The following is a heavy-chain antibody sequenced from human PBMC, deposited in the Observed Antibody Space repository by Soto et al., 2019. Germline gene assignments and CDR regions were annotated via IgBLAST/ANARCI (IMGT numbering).Heavy chain of an antibody. CDR3: ARGGSYMVATGGYYFDY. D-gene: IGHD5-12*01. CDR2: IYYSGST. Sequence: SETLSLTCTVSGGSISSYYWSWIRQPPGKGLEWIGYIYYSGSTNYNPSLKSRVTISVDTSKNQFSLKLSSVTAADTAVYYCARGGSYMVATGGYYFDYWGQGTLVTVSS. CDR1: GGSISSYY. V-gene: IGHV4-59*01. J-gene: IGHJ4*02.